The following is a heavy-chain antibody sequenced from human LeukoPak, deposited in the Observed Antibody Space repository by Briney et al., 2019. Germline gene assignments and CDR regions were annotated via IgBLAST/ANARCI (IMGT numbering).Heavy chain of an antibody. J-gene: IGHJ4*02. D-gene: IGHD3-22*01. CDR2: IQSDESSK. CDR3: ATEGGYYDSSGYFAREYYFDY. CDR1: GFAFSSYG. V-gene: IGHV3-30*02. Sequence: GGSLGLSCAASGFAFSSYGMHWVRQAPGKGLEWVAFIQSDESSKYYADSVKGRFTISRDNAKNSLYLQMNSLRAEDTAVYYCATEGGYYDSSGYFAREYYFDYWGQGTLVTVSS.